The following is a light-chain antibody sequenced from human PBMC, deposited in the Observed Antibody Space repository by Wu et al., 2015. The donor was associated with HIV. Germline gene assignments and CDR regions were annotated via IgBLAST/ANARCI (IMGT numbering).Light chain of an antibody. V-gene: IGKV3-11*01. CDR1: QSVSTY. CDR2: EAS. J-gene: IGKJ1*01. Sequence: EIVLTQYPATLSLSPGERATLSCRASQSVSTYLAWYQQKPGQSPRLLIYEASKRATGIPARFSGSGSGTEFTLTISSLEPDDFAVYYCQHRSDWPTFGQGTKVEIQ. CDR3: QHRSDWPT.